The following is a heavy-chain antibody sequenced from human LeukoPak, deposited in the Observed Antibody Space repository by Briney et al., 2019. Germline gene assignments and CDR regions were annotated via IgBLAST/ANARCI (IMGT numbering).Heavy chain of an antibody. Sequence: PSETLSLTCTVSGGSISSYYWSWIRQPPGKGLEWIGYIYYSGSTNYNPSLKSRVTISVDTSNNQFSLKLSSVTAADTAVYYCARGRYSGYDPPAYWGQGTLVTVSS. CDR1: GGSISSYY. D-gene: IGHD5-12*01. CDR2: IYYSGST. CDR3: ARGRYSGYDPPAY. V-gene: IGHV4-59*01. J-gene: IGHJ4*02.